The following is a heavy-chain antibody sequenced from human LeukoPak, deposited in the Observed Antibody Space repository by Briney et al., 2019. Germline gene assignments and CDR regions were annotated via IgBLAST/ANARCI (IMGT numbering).Heavy chain of an antibody. V-gene: IGHV3-23*01. D-gene: IGHD2-2*01. CDR2: ISGSGGST. Sequence: GGSLRLSCAASGFTFSSYWMHWVRQAPGKGLVWVSAISGSGGSTYYADSVKGRFTISRDNSKNTLYLQMNSLRAEDTAVYYCAKDRFSSTSCLDYWGQGTLVTVSS. CDR1: GFTFSSYW. CDR3: AKDRFSSTSCLDY. J-gene: IGHJ4*02.